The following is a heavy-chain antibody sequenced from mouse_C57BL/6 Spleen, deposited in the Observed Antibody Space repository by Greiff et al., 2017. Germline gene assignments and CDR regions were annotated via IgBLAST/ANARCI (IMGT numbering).Heavy chain of an antibody. V-gene: IGHV1-15*01. CDR3: TRGHWDRYYFDY. Sequence: QVQLKESGAELVRPGASVTLSCKASGYTFTDYEMHWVKQTPVHGLEWIGAIDPETGGTAYNQKFKGKAILTADKSSSTAYMELRSLTSEDSAVYYCTRGHWDRYYFDYWGQGTTLTVSS. D-gene: IGHD4-1*01. CDR1: GYTFTDYE. J-gene: IGHJ2*01. CDR2: IDPETGGT.